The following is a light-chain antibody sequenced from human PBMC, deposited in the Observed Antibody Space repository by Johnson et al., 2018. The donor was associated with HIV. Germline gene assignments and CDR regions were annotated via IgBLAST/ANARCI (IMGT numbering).Light chain of an antibody. CDR3: GTWDSSLSSFYV. J-gene: IGLJ1*01. CDR1: SSNIGNNY. Sequence: QSVLTQPPSVSAAPGQKVTISCSGSSSNIGNNYVSWYRQLPGTAPKLLIYDNNKRPSGIPDRFSGSKSGTSATLGITGLQTGDEADYYCGTWDSSLSSFYVFGTGTNVTVL. V-gene: IGLV1-51*01. CDR2: DNN.